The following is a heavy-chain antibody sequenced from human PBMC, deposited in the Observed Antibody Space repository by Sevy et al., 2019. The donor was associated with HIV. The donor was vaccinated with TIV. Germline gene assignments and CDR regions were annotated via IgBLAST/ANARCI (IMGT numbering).Heavy chain of an antibody. Sequence: SETLSLTCTVSGGSISSYCWSWIRQPPGKGLEWIGYIYHSGSTNYNPSLKSRVTISVDTSKNQFSLKLSSVTAADTAVYYCARHSSGYYYDYWGQGSLVTVSS. CDR3: ARHSSGYYYDY. CDR2: IYHSGST. V-gene: IGHV4-59*01. D-gene: IGHD3-22*01. CDR1: GGSISSYC. J-gene: IGHJ4*02.